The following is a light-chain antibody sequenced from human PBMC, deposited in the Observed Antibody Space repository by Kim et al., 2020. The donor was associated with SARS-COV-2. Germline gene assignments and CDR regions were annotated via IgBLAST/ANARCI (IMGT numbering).Light chain of an antibody. CDR1: QGIGTS. J-gene: IGKJ1*01. CDR3: QQFKSFPPT. CDR2: GTS. V-gene: IGKV1-9*01. Sequence: IQLAQSPSSLSASVGDRVTITCRASQGIGTSLAWYRQRPGKAPQLLMEGTSTLESGVPSGFTGSGSGTEFILTISRLQPEDFATYYCQQFKSFPPTFGQVTKVDIK.